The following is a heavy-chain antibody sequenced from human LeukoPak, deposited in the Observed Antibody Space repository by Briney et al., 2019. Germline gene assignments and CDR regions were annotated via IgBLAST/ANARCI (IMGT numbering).Heavy chain of an antibody. Sequence: SETLSLTCTVSGGSISSYYWSWIRQPPGKGLEWIGYIYYSGSTNYNPPLKSRVTISVDTSKNQFSLKLSSVTAADTAVYYCARDSYYDFWSGYPVTVTEVHDAFDIWGQGTMVTVSS. CDR1: GGSISSYY. CDR3: ARDSYYDFWSGYPVTVTEVHDAFDI. D-gene: IGHD3-3*01. V-gene: IGHV4-59*01. J-gene: IGHJ3*02. CDR2: IYYSGST.